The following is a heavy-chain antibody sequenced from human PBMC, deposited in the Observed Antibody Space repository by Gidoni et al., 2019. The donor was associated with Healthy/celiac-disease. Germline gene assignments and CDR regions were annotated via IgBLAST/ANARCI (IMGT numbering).Heavy chain of an antibody. J-gene: IGHJ4*02. CDR2: MKSKTDGGTT. V-gene: IGHV3-15*01. D-gene: IGHD3-10*01. CDR3: TTDVGNGFGETPFDY. Sequence: EVQLVESGGGLVKPGGSLRLSCAASGFTFSNAWMSWVRQAPGKGLEWVGRMKSKTDGGTTDYAAPVKGRFTISRDDSKNTLYLQMNSLKTEDTAVYYCTTDVGNGFGETPFDYWGQGTLVTVSS. CDR1: GFTFSNAW.